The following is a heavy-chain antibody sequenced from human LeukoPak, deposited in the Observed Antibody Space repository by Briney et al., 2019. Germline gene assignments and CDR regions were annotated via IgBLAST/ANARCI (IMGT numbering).Heavy chain of an antibody. CDR3: ARDIAAAGTWYFDY. CDR2: ISDGGDAT. V-gene: IGHV3-23*01. CDR1: NFSFITYA. Sequence: GGSLRLSCAASNFSFITYAMSWVRQAPGKGLEWVSTISDGGDATYYADSVKGRFTISRDNAKNSLYLQMNSLRAEDTALYYCARDIAAAGTWYFDYWGQGTLVTVSS. D-gene: IGHD6-13*01. J-gene: IGHJ4*02.